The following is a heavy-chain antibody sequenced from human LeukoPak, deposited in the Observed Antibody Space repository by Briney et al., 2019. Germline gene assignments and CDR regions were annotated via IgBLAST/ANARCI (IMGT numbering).Heavy chain of an antibody. CDR3: ARGSGSYDY. J-gene: IGHJ4*01. Sequence: SETLSLTCAVYGGSFSGYYWSWIRQPPGKGLEWIGEINHSGSTNYNPSLKSRVTISVDTSKNQFSLKLSSVTAADTAVYYCARGSGSYDYWGHGTLVTVSS. CDR1: GGSFSGYY. V-gene: IGHV4-34*01. D-gene: IGHD1-26*01. CDR2: INHSGST.